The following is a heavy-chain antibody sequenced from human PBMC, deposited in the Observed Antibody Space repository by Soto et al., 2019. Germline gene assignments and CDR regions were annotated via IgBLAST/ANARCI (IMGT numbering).Heavy chain of an antibody. Sequence: VHLVESGGGVVQPGRSLRLSCGASGFNLRGGGMHWVRQVPAKGLEWVSGIRGFSPYTFYAESVKGRFTISRDNAKNSMYLQMNSLRAEDTAVYYCARDRGYDAHDYYFNAMDVWGLGTTVTVSS. CDR2: IRGFSPYT. V-gene: IGHV3-21*01. CDR3: ARDRGYDAHDYYFNAMDV. CDR1: GFNLRGGG. D-gene: IGHD2-15*01. J-gene: IGHJ6*02.